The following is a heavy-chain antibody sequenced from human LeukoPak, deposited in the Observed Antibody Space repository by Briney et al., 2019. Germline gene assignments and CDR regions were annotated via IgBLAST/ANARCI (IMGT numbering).Heavy chain of an antibody. D-gene: IGHD3-10*01. CDR3: ARDRGSGSKDY. CDR1: GFTLSSYW. V-gene: IGHV3-7*04. CDR2: IKQDGSEK. J-gene: IGHJ4*02. Sequence: HSGGSLRLSCAASGFTLSSYWMSWVRQAPGKGLEWVANIKQDGSEKYYVDSVKGRFTISRDNAKNSLYLQMNSLRAEDTAVYYCARDRGSGSKDYWGQGTLVTVSS.